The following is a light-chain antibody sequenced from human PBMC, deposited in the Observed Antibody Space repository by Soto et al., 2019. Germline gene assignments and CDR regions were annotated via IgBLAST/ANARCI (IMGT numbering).Light chain of an antibody. CDR1: SSDVGSYNL. CDR3: CSYAGRGLV. CDR2: EGS. J-gene: IGLJ2*01. Sequence: ALTQPASVSGSPGQSITISCTGTSSDVGSYNLVSWYQQHPGKAPKLMIYEGSKRPSGVSNRFSGSKSGNTASLTISGLQAEDEADYYCCSYAGRGLVFGGGTKLTVL. V-gene: IGLV2-23*01.